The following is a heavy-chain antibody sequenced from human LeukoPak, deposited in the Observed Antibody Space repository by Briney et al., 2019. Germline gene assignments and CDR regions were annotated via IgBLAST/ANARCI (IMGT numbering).Heavy chain of an antibody. CDR1: GFTFSTYA. Sequence: GGSLRLSCAASGFTFSTYAMSWVRQAPGKGLEWVSGFSGSGIYTYYADSVKGRFTISRDNSNNTLYLQMNSLRAEDTAVYYCAKGRSGSYYKGYLDYWGQGTLVTVSS. CDR2: FSGSGIYT. V-gene: IGHV3-23*01. CDR3: AKGRSGSYYKGYLDY. D-gene: IGHD3-10*01. J-gene: IGHJ4*02.